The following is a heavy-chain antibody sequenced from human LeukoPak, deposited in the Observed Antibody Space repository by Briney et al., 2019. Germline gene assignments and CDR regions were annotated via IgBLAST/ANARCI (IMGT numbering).Heavy chain of an antibody. CDR2: ISYDGSNK. V-gene: IGHV3-30*03. D-gene: IGHD6-13*01. CDR3: ARVPNSSSWYLARYYYYGMDV. J-gene: IGHJ6*02. Sequence: PGRSLRLSCAASGFTFSSYGMHWVRQAPGKGLEWVAVISYDGSNKYYADSVKGRFTISRDNSKNTLYLQMNSLRAEDTAVYYCARVPNSSSWYLARYYYYGMDVWGQGTTVTVSS. CDR1: GFTFSSYG.